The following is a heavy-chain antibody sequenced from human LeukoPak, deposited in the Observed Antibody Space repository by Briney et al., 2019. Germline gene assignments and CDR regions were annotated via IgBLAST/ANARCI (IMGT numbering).Heavy chain of an antibody. CDR3: ARGFVLGAAKNYFDY. V-gene: IGHV3-30-3*01. CDR2: ISYDGTNK. Sequence: PGGSLRLSCAASGLTFTNYALHWVRQAPGKGLEWVAVISYDGTNKYYADSVKGRFTISRDNSKNTLSLRMNSLRAEDTALYYCARGFVLGAAKNYFDYWGQGALVTVSS. CDR1: GLTFTNYA. D-gene: IGHD2-21*02. J-gene: IGHJ4*02.